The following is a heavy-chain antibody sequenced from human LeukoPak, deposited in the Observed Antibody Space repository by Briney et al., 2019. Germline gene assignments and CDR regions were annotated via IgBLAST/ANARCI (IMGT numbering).Heavy chain of an antibody. Sequence: PSETLSLTCAVSGYSITSGYYWAWIRQPPGKGLEWIGNIYHSGSTYYNASLKSRVTISVDTSKNQFSLKLSSVTAADTAVYYCARRYSNSFFDYWGQGTLVTVSS. CDR2: IYHSGST. CDR1: GYSITSGYY. V-gene: IGHV4-38-2*01. CDR3: ARRYSNSFFDY. D-gene: IGHD4-23*01. J-gene: IGHJ4*02.